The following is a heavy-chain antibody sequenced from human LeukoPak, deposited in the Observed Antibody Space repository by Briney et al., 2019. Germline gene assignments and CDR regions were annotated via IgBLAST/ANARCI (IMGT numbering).Heavy chain of an antibody. J-gene: IGHJ4*02. CDR1: GFTFSSNF. CDR3: ARDKSVGASLFDY. V-gene: IGHV3-7*01. Sequence: GGSLRLSCAASGFTFSSNFMSWVRQAPGKGLEWVANIKQDGSEKYYVDSVKGRFTISRDNAKNSLYLQMNSLRAEDTAVYYCARDKSVGASLFDYWGQGTLVTVSS. CDR2: IKQDGSEK. D-gene: IGHD1-26*01.